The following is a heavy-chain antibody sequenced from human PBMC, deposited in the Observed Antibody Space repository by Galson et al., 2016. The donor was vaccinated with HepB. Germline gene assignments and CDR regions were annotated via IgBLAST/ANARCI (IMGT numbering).Heavy chain of an antibody. D-gene: IGHD3-10*01. Sequence: SLRLSCAASGFTFDDYAMHWVRQAPGKGLEWVSGINWNSGNIDYADSVKGRFTISRDNAKNSLYLQMNSLTAEDTAFYYCAKNMFGSESYNQGCSFDYWGQGTLVTVSS. CDR2: INWNSGNI. CDR3: AKNMFGSESYNQGCSFDY. V-gene: IGHV3-9*01. CDR1: GFTFDDYA. J-gene: IGHJ4*02.